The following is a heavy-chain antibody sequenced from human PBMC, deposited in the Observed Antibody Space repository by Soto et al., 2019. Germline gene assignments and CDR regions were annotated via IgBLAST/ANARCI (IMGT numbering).Heavy chain of an antibody. D-gene: IGHD5-18*01. Sequence: EVQLLESGGGLVQPGGSLRLSCAASGFTFSSYAMSWVRQAPGKGLEWVSAISGSGGSTYYADSVKGRFTISRDNSKNTLYLKMKSLGVGDAAVYYWAKDQAYTARARGYAFDIWGRGTMVTVSS. CDR3: AKDQAYTARARGYAFDI. CDR1: GFTFSSYA. V-gene: IGHV3-23*01. J-gene: IGHJ3*02. CDR2: ISGSGGST.